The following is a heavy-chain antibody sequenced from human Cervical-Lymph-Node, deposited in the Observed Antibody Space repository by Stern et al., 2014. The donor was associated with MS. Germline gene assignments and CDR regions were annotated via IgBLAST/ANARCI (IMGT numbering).Heavy chain of an antibody. CDR3: ARVNSSAWYYSYYGMDV. J-gene: IGHJ6*02. V-gene: IGHV1-69*17. CDR1: GGTLSNNA. CDR2: IIPIFGIA. Sequence: VHLVESGAEVKKPGSSVKVSCKASGGTLSNNAISWGRQAPGQGLEWMGGIIPIFGIANYAQKFEGRVTITADMSTTTAYMELSSLRSDDTAVYYCARVNSSAWYYSYYGMDVWGQGTTVTVSS. D-gene: IGHD6-19*01.